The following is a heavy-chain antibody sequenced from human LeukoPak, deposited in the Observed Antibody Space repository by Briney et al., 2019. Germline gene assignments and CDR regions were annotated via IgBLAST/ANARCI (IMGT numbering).Heavy chain of an antibody. V-gene: IGHV3-11*04. CDR1: GFTFSDYY. D-gene: IGHD3-10*01. Sequence: GGSLRLSCAASGFTFSDYYMSWIRQAPGKGLEWVSYISSSGSTIYYADSVKGRFTISRDNAKNTFYLQMNNLRPEDTAVYYCRAWFGESKCDYWGQGTPVSVSS. CDR3: RAWFGESKCDY. J-gene: IGHJ4*02. CDR2: ISSSGSTI.